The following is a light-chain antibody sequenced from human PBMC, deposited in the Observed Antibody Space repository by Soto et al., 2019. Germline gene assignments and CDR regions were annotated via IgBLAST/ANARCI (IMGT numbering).Light chain of an antibody. CDR2: AAS. V-gene: IGKV1-33*01. CDR3: QQYDNLPSIT. Sequence: DLQMPQSPSSLSASVGDRVTITCQASQDISNYLNWYQQKPGKAPKPLIYAASNLETGVPSRFSGSGSGTDFTFTISTLQPEDIATYYCQQYDNLPSITFGQGTRLESK. J-gene: IGKJ5*01. CDR1: QDISNY.